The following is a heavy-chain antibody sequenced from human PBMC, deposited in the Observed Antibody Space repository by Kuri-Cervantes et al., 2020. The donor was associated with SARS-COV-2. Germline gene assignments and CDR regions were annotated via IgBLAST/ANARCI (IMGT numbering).Heavy chain of an antibody. CDR2: INPNSDGT. V-gene: IGHV1-2*02. CDR3: ATSSMIVIGAWFDP. J-gene: IGHJ5*02. D-gene: IGHD3-22*01. CDR1: GYSFSAYY. Sequence: ASVKVSCKASGYSFSAYYIHWVRQTPGQGLEWMGRINPNSDGTYYAQKFQGRVTMTRETSISTVYMELSRLRSDDTAVYYCATSSMIVIGAWFDPWGQGTLVTVSS.